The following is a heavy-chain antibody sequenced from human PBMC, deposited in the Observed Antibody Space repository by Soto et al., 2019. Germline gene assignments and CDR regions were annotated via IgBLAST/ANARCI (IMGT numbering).Heavy chain of an antibody. CDR2: IIPIFGTA. CDR3: ASREGGRVASRPHPRDYYYDGMDV. D-gene: IGHD6-6*01. Sequence: QVQLVQSGAEVKKPGFSVKVSCKASGGTFSSYAISWVRQAPGQGLEWMGGIIPIFGTANYAQKFQGRVTITSDESARTAYMELSSLRSEDTAVYYCASREGGRVASRPHPRDYYYDGMDVWGQGTTVTVSS. J-gene: IGHJ6*02. V-gene: IGHV1-69*01. CDR1: GGTFSSYA.